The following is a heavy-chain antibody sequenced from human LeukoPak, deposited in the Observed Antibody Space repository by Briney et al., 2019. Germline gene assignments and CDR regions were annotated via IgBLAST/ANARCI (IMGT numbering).Heavy chain of an antibody. D-gene: IGHD3-10*01. CDR1: GGSISSYY. CDR2: IYYSGST. J-gene: IGHJ4*02. CDR3: ARLLWFGESGLDY. V-gene: IGHV4-59*01. Sequence: SETLSLTCTVSGGSISSYYWSWIRQPPGKGLEWIGYIYYSGSTNYNPSLKSRVTISVDTSKNQFSLKLSSVTAADTAVYYCARLLWFGESGLDYWGQGTLVTVSS.